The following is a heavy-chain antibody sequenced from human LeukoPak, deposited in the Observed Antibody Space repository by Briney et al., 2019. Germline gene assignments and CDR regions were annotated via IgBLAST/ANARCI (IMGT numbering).Heavy chain of an antibody. Sequence: PGGSLRLSCAASGFTFSTYAMSWVRQAPGKGLEWVSAISGSGGSTYQADSVKGRFTISRDNSKNTLFLQMNSLRAEDTAVYYCARVITWEHIDYWGQGTLVTVSS. D-gene: IGHD3-10*01. CDR1: GFTFSTYA. V-gene: IGHV3-23*01. J-gene: IGHJ4*02. CDR3: ARVITWEHIDY. CDR2: ISGSGGST.